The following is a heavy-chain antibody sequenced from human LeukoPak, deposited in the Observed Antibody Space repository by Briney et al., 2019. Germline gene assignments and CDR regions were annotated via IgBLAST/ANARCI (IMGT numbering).Heavy chain of an antibody. CDR2: IKLDGEK. V-gene: IGHV3-7*04. J-gene: IGHJ6*02. Sequence: GGSLRVSCAVSLFTFSSNLLNWVRQAPGRGLEWVASIKLDGEKYYVDPVQCRFTIPRDNTKNSPYRQMKSMRSEDTAVLYCSRVLWVQNYCNGMDVWGQGTTVTVYS. CDR1: LFTFSSNL. D-gene: IGHD3-16*01. CDR3: SRVLWVQNYCNGMDV.